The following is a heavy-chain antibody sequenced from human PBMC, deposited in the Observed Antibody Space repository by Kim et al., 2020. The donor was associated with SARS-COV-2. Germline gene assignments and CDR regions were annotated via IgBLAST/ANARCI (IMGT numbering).Heavy chain of an antibody. D-gene: IGHD3-16*02. J-gene: IGHJ5*02. V-gene: IGHV4-30-2*01. Sequence: SGTLSLTCAVSGGSISSGGYSWSWIRQPPGKGLEWIGYIYHSGSTYYNPSLKSRVTISVDRSKNQFSLKLSSVTAADTAVYYCARGVYDYIWGSYRYSWFDPWGQGTLVTVSS. CDR3: ARGVYDYIWGSYRYSWFDP. CDR1: GGSISSGGYS. CDR2: IYHSGST.